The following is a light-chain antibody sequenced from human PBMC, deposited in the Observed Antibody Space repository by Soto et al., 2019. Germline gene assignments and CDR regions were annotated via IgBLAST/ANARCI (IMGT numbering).Light chain of an antibody. CDR1: QFVSSRS. CDR3: QQYGISPET. J-gene: IGKJ1*01. Sequence: EIVLTQSPGPLSLSPGESATLLCRASQFVSSRSLAWYQQKPGQAPRLLIYGASTRATGIPDRFSGSGSGTDFTLTISRLEPEDFAVYYCQQYGISPETFGQGTKVDI. V-gene: IGKV3-20*01. CDR2: GAS.